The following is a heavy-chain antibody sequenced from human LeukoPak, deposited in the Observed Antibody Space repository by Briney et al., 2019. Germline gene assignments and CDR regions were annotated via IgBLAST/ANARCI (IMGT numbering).Heavy chain of an antibody. CDR3: ARDRGMVRGVVNPDAFDI. CDR2: IIPIFGTA. D-gene: IGHD3-10*01. V-gene: IGHV1-69*05. Sequence: ASVKVSCKASGGTFSSYAISWVRQAPGQGLEWMGGIIPIFGTANYAQKFQGRVTITTDESTSTAYMELSSLRSEDTAVYYCARDRGMVRGVVNPDAFDIWGQGTMVTVSS. J-gene: IGHJ3*02. CDR1: GGTFSSYA.